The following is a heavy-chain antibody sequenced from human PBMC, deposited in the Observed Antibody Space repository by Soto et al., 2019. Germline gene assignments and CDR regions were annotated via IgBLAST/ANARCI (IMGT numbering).Heavy chain of an antibody. D-gene: IGHD6-13*01. Sequence: QVQLVQSGAEVKKPGASVKVSCKASGYTFTTYGINWVRQAPGQGLEWMGWINTYNGYTKYAQNLQGRVTMTTDTSTSTSYMELRSLRFDDTAVYYCARAHSSSWYVKPHWGQGTLVTVSS. CDR3: ARAHSSSWYVKPH. CDR2: INTYNGYT. J-gene: IGHJ4*02. CDR1: GYTFTTYG. V-gene: IGHV1-18*01.